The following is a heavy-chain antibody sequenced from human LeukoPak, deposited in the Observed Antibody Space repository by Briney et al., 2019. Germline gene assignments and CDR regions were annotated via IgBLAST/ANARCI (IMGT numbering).Heavy chain of an antibody. J-gene: IGHJ5*01. CDR1: GYTFTGYY. Sequence: ASVKVSCKASGYTFTGYYLHWVRQAPGQGLEWMGCVNPNSGDTNYAQKFQGSVTMTRNTSISTVYMELSRLRSDDTAVYYCARASGSYWWFDSWGQGTLVTVSS. V-gene: IGHV1-2*02. CDR3: ARASGSYWWFDS. D-gene: IGHD1-26*01. CDR2: VNPNSGDT.